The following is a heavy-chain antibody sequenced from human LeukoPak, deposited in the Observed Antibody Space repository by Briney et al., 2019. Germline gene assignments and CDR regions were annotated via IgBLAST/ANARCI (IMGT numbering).Heavy chain of an antibody. CDR3: ARASTYYDSSGQVPFDY. V-gene: IGHV4-59*01. CDR2: IYYSGST. D-gene: IGHD3-22*01. CDR1: GGSISSYY. Sequence: PSETLSLTCTVSGGSISSYYWSWIRQPPGKGLEWIGYIYYSGSTNYNPSLKSRVTISVDTSKNQFSLKLSSVTAADTAVYYCARASTYYDSSGQVPFDYWGQGTLVTVSS. J-gene: IGHJ4*02.